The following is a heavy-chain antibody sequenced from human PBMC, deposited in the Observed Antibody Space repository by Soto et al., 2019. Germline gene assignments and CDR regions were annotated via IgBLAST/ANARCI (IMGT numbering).Heavy chain of an antibody. Sequence: NPSETLSLTCNVSGGSISNYYWTWVRQSPEKGLEWIGYMYYNGNINYNPSLKSRVTISIDTSKNQSSLTLKSVTAADTAVYYCASGGNWFDPWGQGVLVTVSS. V-gene: IGHV4-59*01. CDR3: ASGGNWFDP. CDR2: MYYNGNI. D-gene: IGHD3-16*01. J-gene: IGHJ5*02. CDR1: GGSISNYY.